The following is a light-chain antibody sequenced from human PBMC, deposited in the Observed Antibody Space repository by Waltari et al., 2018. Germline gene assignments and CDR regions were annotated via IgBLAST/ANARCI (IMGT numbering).Light chain of an antibody. J-gene: IGKJ4*01. CDR2: LGS. V-gene: IGKV2-28*01. CDR3: MQALQTPPT. CDR1: QSLLHSNGYNY. Sequence: DIVMTQSPLSLPVTPGEPASISCRSIQSLLHSNGYNYLDWYLQKPGQSPQLLIYLGSNRASGVPDRFSGSGSGTDFTLKISRVEAEDVGVYYCMQALQTPPTFGGGTKVEIQ.